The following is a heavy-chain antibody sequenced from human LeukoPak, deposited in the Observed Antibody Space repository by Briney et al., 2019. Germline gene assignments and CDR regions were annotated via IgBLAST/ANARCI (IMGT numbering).Heavy chain of an antibody. D-gene: IGHD3-22*01. CDR1: DGSFSGYY. CDR3: ARGPGNYYTYQPFYYRDV. CDR2: FIHSGSS. Sequence: SETLSLTCDVSDGSFSGYYWGWIRQPPGKGLEWIGEFIHSGSSNYSPSLKSRVTISLDTSKRQFSLTLSSVTAADTGVYYCARGPGNYYTYQPFYYRDVWGKGTAVIVS. V-gene: IGHV4-34*01. J-gene: IGHJ6*03.